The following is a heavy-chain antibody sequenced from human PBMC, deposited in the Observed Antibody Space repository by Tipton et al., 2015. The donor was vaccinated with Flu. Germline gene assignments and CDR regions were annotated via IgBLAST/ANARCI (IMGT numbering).Heavy chain of an antibody. D-gene: IGHD6-19*01. CDR2: ISPYNGKI. V-gene: IGHV1-18*01. Sequence: QVQLVQSGAEVKKPGASVKVSCETSGYTFTSYDINWARQATGQGPEWMGWISPYNGKIKYAKKFQGRVTMTTDTSTSTAYMELRSLRSDDTAVYYCARTAKIWLAVAGILFWFDPWGQGTFVTVSS. CDR1: GYTFTSYD. CDR3: ARTAKIWLAVAGILFWFDP. J-gene: IGHJ5*02.